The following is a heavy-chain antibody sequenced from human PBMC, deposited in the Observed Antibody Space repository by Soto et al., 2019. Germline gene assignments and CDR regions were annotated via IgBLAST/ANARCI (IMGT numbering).Heavy chain of an antibody. CDR1: GGTFSSYS. Sequence: QVQLVQSGAEVKTPGSSVKVSCKASGGTFSSYSINWVRQAPGQGLEWMGRLIPMFGTTDYAQRFQGRVTFTPDETTSTASMEVTKLTSEDTAVYYCARAVVLTFTRFYDMDVWGQGTTVTVSS. CDR3: ARAVVLTFTRFYDMDV. V-gene: IGHV1-69*18. J-gene: IGHJ6*02. CDR2: LIPMFGTT. D-gene: IGHD3-9*01.